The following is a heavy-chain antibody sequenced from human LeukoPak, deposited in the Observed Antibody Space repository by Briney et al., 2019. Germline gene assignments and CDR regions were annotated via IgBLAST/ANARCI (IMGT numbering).Heavy chain of an antibody. CDR3: ARHATYYDILTGYYIGWFDP. CDR1: GGSISSGSYY. V-gene: IGHV4-61*02. Sequence: KPSETLSLTCTVSGGSISSGSYYWSWIRQPAGKGLEWIGRIYTSGSTNYNPSLKSRVTISVDTSKNQFSLKLSSVTAADTAVYYCARHATYYDILTGYYIGWFDPWGQGTLVTVSS. J-gene: IGHJ5*02. CDR2: IYTSGST. D-gene: IGHD3-9*01.